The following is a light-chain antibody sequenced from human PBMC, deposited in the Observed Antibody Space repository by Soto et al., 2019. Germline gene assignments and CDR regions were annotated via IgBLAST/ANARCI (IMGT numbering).Light chain of an antibody. J-gene: IGKJ1*01. V-gene: IGKV3-20*01. CDR1: QTINRSF. Sequence: EIVLTQSPGTLSLSPGERATLSCRASQTINRSFLAWYQHKPGQAPRLLIYGASSRATGIPDRFSGSGSGTDFILSSSRLEPEDFAVYYCQQYGNVPRTFGQGTKVEIK. CDR2: GAS. CDR3: QQYGNVPRT.